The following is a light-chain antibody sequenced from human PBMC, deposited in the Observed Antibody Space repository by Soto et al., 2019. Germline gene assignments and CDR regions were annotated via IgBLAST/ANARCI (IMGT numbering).Light chain of an antibody. J-gene: IGLJ1*01. Sequence: QSVLTQPASVSGSPGQSITISCSGTSSDIGAYDHVAWFQQFPGKTPKLVIYSVSNRPPGVSYRFSGSKSGNTASLTISGLQADGEADYYCISYTVSRSYVFGPGTKVTVL. CDR3: ISYTVSRSYV. V-gene: IGLV2-14*01. CDR1: SSDIGAYDH. CDR2: SVS.